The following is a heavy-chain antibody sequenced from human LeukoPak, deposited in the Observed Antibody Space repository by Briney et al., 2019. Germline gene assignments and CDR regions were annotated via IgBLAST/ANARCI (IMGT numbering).Heavy chain of an antibody. CDR3: ARDKSTYDILTGYYYYMDV. J-gene: IGHJ6*03. Sequence: ASVKVSCKASGYTFTSYGISWLRQAPGQGLGWMGWISAYNGNTNYAQKLQGRVTMTTDTSTSTAYMELRRLRSDDTAVYYCARDKSTYDILTGYYYYMDVWGKGTTVTVSS. CDR1: GYTFTSYG. V-gene: IGHV1-18*01. D-gene: IGHD3-9*01. CDR2: ISAYNGNT.